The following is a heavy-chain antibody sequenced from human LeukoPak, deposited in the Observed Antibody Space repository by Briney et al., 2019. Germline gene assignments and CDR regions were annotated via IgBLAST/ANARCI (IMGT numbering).Heavy chain of an antibody. J-gene: IGHJ6*03. Sequence: PSETLSLTCTVSGGSISSYYWSWIRQPAGKGLEWIGRIYTGGSTNYNPSLKSRVTMSVDTSKNQFSLKLSSVTAADTAAYYCARDSSYSGSYYYYYYMDVWGKGTTVTISS. CDR1: GGSISSYY. V-gene: IGHV4-4*07. CDR3: ARDSSYSGSYYYYYYMDV. D-gene: IGHD1-26*01. CDR2: IYTGGST.